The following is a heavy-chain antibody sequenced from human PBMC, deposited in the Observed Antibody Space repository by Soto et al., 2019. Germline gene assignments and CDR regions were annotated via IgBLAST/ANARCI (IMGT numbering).Heavy chain of an antibody. CDR1: GGSISSSSYY. CDR2: IYYSGST. V-gene: IGHV4-39*01. CDR3: ARLKTAPTIAVAGHFDY. Sequence: TLSLTCTVSGGSISSSSYYWGWIRQPPGKGLEWIGSIYYSGSTYYNPSLKSRVTISVDTSKNQFSLKLSSVTAADTAVYYCARLKTAPTIAVAGHFDYWGQGTLVTVSS. J-gene: IGHJ4*02. D-gene: IGHD6-19*01.